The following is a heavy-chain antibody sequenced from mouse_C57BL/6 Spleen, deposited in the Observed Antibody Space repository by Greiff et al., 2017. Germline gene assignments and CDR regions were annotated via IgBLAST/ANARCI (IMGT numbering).Heavy chain of an antibody. J-gene: IGHJ1*03. CDR3: ARGSSYYWYFDV. CDR1: GYTFTSYW. D-gene: IGHD1-1*01. V-gene: IGHV1-59*01. CDR2: IDPSDSYT. Sequence: QVQLQQPGAELVRPGTSVKLSCKASGYTFTSYWMHWVKQRPGQGLEWIGVIDPSDSYTNYNQKFKGKATLTVDTSSSTAYMQLSSLTSEDSAVYYCARGSSYYWYFDVWGTGTTVTVSS.